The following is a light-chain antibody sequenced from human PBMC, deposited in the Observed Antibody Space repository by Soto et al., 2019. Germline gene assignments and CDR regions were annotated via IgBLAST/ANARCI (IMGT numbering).Light chain of an antibody. CDR2: DAS. Sequence: IVLPQSPATLSLSPGERATLSCRASQSVSSYLACYQQKPGQAPRLLIYDASNRATGIPVRFSGSGSESDFTLTISSLEPEDFAVYYCQQRSYPITFGQGTRLEIK. J-gene: IGKJ5*01. CDR3: QQRSYPIT. CDR1: QSVSSY. V-gene: IGKV3-11*01.